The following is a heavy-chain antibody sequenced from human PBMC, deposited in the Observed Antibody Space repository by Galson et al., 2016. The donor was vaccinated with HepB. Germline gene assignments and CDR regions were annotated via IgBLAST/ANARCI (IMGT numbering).Heavy chain of an antibody. Sequence: SLRLSCAASGFSVSNRYMSWVRQAPGKGLEWVSIIYASGTTQYAGSVKGRFNISRDNSRNTLFLQMNSLRGEDTAVYFCARDGCHNGVCYNYLFDLWDQGIAVTVSS. J-gene: IGHJ4*02. CDR2: IYASGTT. V-gene: IGHV3-66*01. CDR1: GFSVSNRY. D-gene: IGHD2-8*01. CDR3: ARDGCHNGVCYNYLFDL.